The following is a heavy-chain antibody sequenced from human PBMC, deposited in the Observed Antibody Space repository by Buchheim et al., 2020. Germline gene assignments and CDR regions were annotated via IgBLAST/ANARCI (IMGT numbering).Heavy chain of an antibody. J-gene: IGHJ6*02. CDR2: ISYDGSNK. CDR1: GFTLSSYG. Sequence: QVQLVESGGGVVQPGRSLRLSCAASGFTLSSYGMHWVRQAPGKGLEWVAVISYDGSNKYYANSVKGRFTISRDNSKNTLYLQMNSLRAEDTAVYYCAKAGIVATSGMDVWGQGTT. D-gene: IGHD5-12*01. V-gene: IGHV3-30*18. CDR3: AKAGIVATSGMDV.